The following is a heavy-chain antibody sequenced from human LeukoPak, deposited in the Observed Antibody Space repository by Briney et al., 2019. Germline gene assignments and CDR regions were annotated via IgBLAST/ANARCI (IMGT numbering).Heavy chain of an antibody. D-gene: IGHD4-17*01. CDR2: ISAYNGNT. J-gene: IGHJ5*02. CDR3: ARGQEFDYGDYESPGAANWFDP. V-gene: IGHV1-18*01. Sequence: ASVKVSCKASGYTFTSYGISWVRQAPGQGLEWMGWISAYNGNTNYAQKFQGRVTITADESTSTAYMELSSLRSEGTAVYYCARGQEFDYGDYESPGAANWFDPWGQGTLVTVSP. CDR1: GYTFTSYG.